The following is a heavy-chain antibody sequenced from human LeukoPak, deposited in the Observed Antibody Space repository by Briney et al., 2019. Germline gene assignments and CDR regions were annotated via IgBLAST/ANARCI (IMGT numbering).Heavy chain of an antibody. CDR1: GYTFARNG. J-gene: IGHJ6*03. Sequence: ASVKVSCKASGYTFARNGISWVRQAPGQGLEWMGWISTYNGKTKYAQKFQGRVTMTTDTSTSTAYMELRGLRSDDTAVYFCARDQRPAGLAYYYYMDVWGKGTTVTVSS. CDR3: ARDQRPAGLAYYYYMDV. D-gene: IGHD2-2*01. CDR2: ISTYNGKT. V-gene: IGHV1-18*01.